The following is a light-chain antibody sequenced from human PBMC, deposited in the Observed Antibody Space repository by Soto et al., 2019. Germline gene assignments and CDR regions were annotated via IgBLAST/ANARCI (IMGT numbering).Light chain of an antibody. J-gene: IGKJ1*01. V-gene: IGKV1-5*03. CDR3: QQYNSYSPT. CDR2: KAS. CDR1: QSISTW. Sequence: EIQMTQPPATLYASVGDTVTITCRASQSISTWLAWYQQEPGKAPKLLIHKASSLQSGVPSRFSGSGSGTDFTLTISSLHPDDFATYYCQQYNSYSPTFGQGTRWIS.